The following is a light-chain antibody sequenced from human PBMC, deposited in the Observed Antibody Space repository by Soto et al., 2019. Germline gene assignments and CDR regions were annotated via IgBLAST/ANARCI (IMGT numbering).Light chain of an antibody. CDR3: CSYTGGSTLNV. CDR2: DVS. CDR1: SSDVGGYNY. Sequence: QSALTQPASVSGSPGQSITISCTGTSSDVGGYNYVSWYQCHPGKAPKLMIYDVSVRPSGVSDRFSSSKSGNTASLTISGLRDEEEADYSCCSYTGGSTLNVFGLGTKLTV. J-gene: IGLJ1*01. V-gene: IGLV2-14*03.